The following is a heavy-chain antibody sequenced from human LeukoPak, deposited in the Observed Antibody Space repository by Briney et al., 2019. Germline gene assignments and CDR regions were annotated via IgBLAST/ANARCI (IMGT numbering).Heavy chain of an antibody. V-gene: IGHV3-48*03. D-gene: IGHD3-22*01. CDR3: AKGGRNYYDSSGYLPLI. Sequence: GGSLRLSCAASGFTVSSNYMNWVRQAPGKGLEWVSYISSSGSTIYYADSVKGRFTISRDNAKNSLYLQMNSLRAEDTAVYYCAKGGRNYYDSSGYLPLIWGQGTLVTVSS. CDR2: ISSSGSTI. J-gene: IGHJ4*02. CDR1: GFTVSSNY.